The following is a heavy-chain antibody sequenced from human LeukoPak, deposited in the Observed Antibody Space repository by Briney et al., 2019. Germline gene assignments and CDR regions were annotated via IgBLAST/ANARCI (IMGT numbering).Heavy chain of an antibody. CDR2: ISGSGGRA. J-gene: IGHJ4*02. CDR1: GFTFSSYA. CDR3: AKPATYYDILTGYDY. D-gene: IGHD3-9*01. Sequence: GGSLRLSCAASGFTFSSYAMSWVRQAPGKGLEWVSAISGSGGRADYADSVKGRFTISRDNSKNSLYLQMISLRAEDTALYYCAKPATYYDILTGYDYWGQGTLVTVSS. V-gene: IGHV3-23*01.